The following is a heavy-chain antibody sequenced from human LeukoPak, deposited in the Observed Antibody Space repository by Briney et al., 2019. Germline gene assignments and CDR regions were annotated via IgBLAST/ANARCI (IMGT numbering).Heavy chain of an antibody. J-gene: IGHJ4*02. CDR3: ATGYSGRGLFDY. V-gene: IGHV1-24*01. CDR2: FDPEDGET. CDR1: GYTLTELS. D-gene: IGHD6-13*01. Sequence: ASVKVSCKVSGYTLTELSMHWVRQAPGKGLEWMGGFDPEDGETIYAQKFQGRVTMTEDTSTDTAYMELRSLRSEDTAVYYCATGYSGRGLFDYWGQGTLVTVSS.